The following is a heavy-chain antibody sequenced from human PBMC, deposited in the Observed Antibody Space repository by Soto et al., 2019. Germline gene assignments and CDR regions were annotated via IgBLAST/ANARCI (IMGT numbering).Heavy chain of an antibody. CDR3: ARDMRIVVVPAAQDYYYYMDV. CDR1: GFTFSSYS. CDR2: ISSSSTI. Sequence: SLRLSCSASGFTFSSYSMNWVRQAPGKGLEWVSYISSSSTIYYADSVKGRFTISRDNAKNSLYLQMNSLRAEDTAVYYCARDMRIVVVPAAQDYYYYMDVWGKGTTVTVSS. J-gene: IGHJ6*03. V-gene: IGHV3-48*01. D-gene: IGHD2-2*01.